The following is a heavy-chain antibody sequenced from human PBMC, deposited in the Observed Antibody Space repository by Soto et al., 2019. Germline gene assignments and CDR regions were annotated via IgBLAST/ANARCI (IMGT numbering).Heavy chain of an antibody. CDR2: IRSKANSYAT. CDR1: GFTFSGSA. Sequence: VQLVESGGGLVQPGGSLKLSCAASGFTFSGSAMHRVRQASGKGLEWVGRIRSKANSYATAYAASVKGRFSISRDDSKNTAYLQMNSLKTEDTAVYYCTRQIEPYYYYYMDVWGKGTTVTVSS. J-gene: IGHJ6*03. V-gene: IGHV3-73*01. CDR3: TRQIEPYYYYYMDV.